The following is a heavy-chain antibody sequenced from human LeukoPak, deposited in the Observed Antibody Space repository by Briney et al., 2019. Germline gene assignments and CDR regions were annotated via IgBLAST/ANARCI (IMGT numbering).Heavy chain of an antibody. Sequence: GSSVKVSCTASGGTFSSYAISWVRQAPGQGLEWMGRIIPILGIANYAQKFQGRVTITADKSTSTAYMELSSLRSEDTAVYYCARDFRALAADYWGQGTLVTVSS. V-gene: IGHV1-69*04. CDR3: ARDFRALAADY. CDR1: GGTFSSYA. CDR2: IIPILGIA. J-gene: IGHJ4*02. D-gene: IGHD6-13*01.